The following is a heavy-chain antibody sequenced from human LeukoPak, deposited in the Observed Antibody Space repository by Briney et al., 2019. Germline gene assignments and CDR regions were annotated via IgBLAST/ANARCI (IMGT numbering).Heavy chain of an antibody. Sequence: PGGSLRLSCAASGFTFSTYAMHWVRQAPGKGREWVAVISYDGSNKYYADSVKGRFTISRDKSKNTLYLQMSSLRAEDTAVYYCARGSSLSGAFDIWGQGTMVTVSS. D-gene: IGHD2-15*01. CDR2: ISYDGSNK. CDR1: GFTFSTYA. V-gene: IGHV3-30-3*01. CDR3: ARGSSLSGAFDI. J-gene: IGHJ3*02.